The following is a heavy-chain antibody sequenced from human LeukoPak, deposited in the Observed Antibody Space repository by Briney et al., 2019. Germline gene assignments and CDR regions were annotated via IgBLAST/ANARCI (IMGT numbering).Heavy chain of an antibody. CDR2: INPDTGGP. CDR1: GYSFTAFY. CDR3: ARGEEGGIIVVL. V-gene: IGHV1-2*02. Sequence: GASVKVSCKASGYSFTAFYIHWVRQAPGQGLEWMGWINPDTGGPNYAQKFQGRVTMTRDTSITTAYMELSRLRSDDTAVYYCARGEEGGIIVVLWGQGTLVTVSS. J-gene: IGHJ4*02. D-gene: IGHD3-22*01.